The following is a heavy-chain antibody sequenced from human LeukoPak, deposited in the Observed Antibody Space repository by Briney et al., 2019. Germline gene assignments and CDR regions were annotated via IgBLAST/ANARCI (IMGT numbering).Heavy chain of an antibody. V-gene: IGHV1-2*02. Sequence: ASVKVSCKASGYTFTDYYIQWVRQAPGQGLEWMGWFNPNSGGSDYPQKFQGRVTMTGDTSISSGYMELSRLISDDTAVYYCAREKLRYFEKTGFDSWGQGTLVTVSS. D-gene: IGHD3-9*01. CDR3: AREKLRYFEKTGFDS. CDR1: GYTFTDYY. J-gene: IGHJ5*01. CDR2: FNPNSGGS.